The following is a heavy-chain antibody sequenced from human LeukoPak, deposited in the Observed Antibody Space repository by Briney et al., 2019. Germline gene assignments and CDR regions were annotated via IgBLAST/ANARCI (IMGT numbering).Heavy chain of an antibody. D-gene: IGHD4-17*01. J-gene: IGHJ4*02. V-gene: IGHV3-23*01. CDR2: ISGSGGST. CDR3: ARAPNPYGDYIDY. Sequence: GGSLRLSCAASGFTFSSYAMSWVRQAPGKGLEWVSAISGSGGSTYYADSVKGRLTISRDNSKNTLYLQINSLRAEDTAVYYCARAPNPYGDYIDYWGQGILVTVSS. CDR1: GFTFSSYA.